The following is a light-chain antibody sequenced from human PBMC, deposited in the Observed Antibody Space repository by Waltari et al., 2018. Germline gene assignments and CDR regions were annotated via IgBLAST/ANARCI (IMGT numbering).Light chain of an antibody. CDR1: QGISSW. V-gene: IGKV1-12*01. Sequence: DIQMTQSPSSVAASVGDRVTITCRASQGISSWLVWYQQKPGKAPKLLIYNASTLQSGVPSRFSGSGSGTDFTLTISSLQPEDCAIYYCQQADSFPRTFGQGTKVEIK. J-gene: IGKJ1*01. CDR2: NAS. CDR3: QQADSFPRT.